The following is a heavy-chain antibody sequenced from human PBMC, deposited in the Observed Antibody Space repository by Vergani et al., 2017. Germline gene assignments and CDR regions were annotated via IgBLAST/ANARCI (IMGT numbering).Heavy chain of an antibody. Sequence: QVQLVQSGAEVKKPGASVKVSCKVSGYTLTELSMHWVRQAPGKGLEWMGGFDPEDGETIYAQKFQGRVTITEDTSTDTAYMELSSLRSEDTAVYYCATDSTYYYGSGSQYWYFDLWGRGTLVTVSS. D-gene: IGHD3-10*01. CDR2: FDPEDGET. J-gene: IGHJ2*01. V-gene: IGHV1-24*01. CDR1: GYTLTELS. CDR3: ATDSTYYYGSGSQYWYFDL.